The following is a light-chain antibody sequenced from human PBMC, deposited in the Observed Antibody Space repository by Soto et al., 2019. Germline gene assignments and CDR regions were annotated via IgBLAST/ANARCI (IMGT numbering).Light chain of an antibody. CDR3: HQYDSSPLT. Sequence: EIVLTQSPGTLSLSPGERATLSCRASQSVSSSYLAWYQQKPGQAPRLLIYGASSRATGLPDRFSGSGSGTDFTLTISLLDHEDFAVYCCHQYDSSPLTFGGGTKVEIK. CDR1: QSVSSSY. CDR2: GAS. V-gene: IGKV3-20*01. J-gene: IGKJ4*01.